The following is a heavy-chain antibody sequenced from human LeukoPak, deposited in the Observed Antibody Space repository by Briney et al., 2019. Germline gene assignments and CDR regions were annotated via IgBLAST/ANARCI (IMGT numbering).Heavy chain of an antibody. CDR3: ARGAAGTTPDYYYFGLDV. V-gene: IGHV5-51*01. D-gene: IGHD1-7*01. J-gene: IGHJ6*02. CDR2: IYPGDSDT. Sequence: GESLKISCKGSGYRFTDYWIGWVRQMPGKGLEWIGIIYPGDSDTRYSPSFQGQVTISADKSINTAHLQWSSLKASDTAMYYCARGAAGTTPDYYYFGLDVWGQGTTVRVS. CDR1: GYRFTDYW.